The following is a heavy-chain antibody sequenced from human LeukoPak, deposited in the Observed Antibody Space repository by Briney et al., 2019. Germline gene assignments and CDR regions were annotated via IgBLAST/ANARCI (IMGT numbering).Heavy chain of an antibody. CDR1: GGSISSGGYY. CDR3: AREYYYGSGSTPDRYYFDY. V-gene: IGHV4-31*03. CDR2: IYYSGST. J-gene: IGHJ4*02. Sequence: SQTLSLTCTVSGGSISSGGYYWGWIRQHPGKGLEWIGYIYYSGSTYYNPSLKSRVTISVDTSKNQFSLKLSSVTAADTAVYYCAREYYYGSGSTPDRYYFDYWGQGTLVTVSS. D-gene: IGHD3-10*01.